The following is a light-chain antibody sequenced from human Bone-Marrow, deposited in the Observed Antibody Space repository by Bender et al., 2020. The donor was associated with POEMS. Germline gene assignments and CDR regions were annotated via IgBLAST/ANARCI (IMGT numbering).Light chain of an antibody. CDR2: EDR. CDR3: YSTDTSGV. V-gene: IGLV3-10*01. Sequence: SYELTQPPSVSVSPGQTARITCSGDALPKKYAYWYQQKSGQAPVLVIYEDRQRPSGIPERFSASSSGTMATLTISGAQAEDEAVYYCYSTDTSGVFGGGTKVTVL. CDR1: ALPKKY. J-gene: IGLJ3*02.